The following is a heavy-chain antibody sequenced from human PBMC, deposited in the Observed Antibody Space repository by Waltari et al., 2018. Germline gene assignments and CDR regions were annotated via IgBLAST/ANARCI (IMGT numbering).Heavy chain of an antibody. D-gene: IGHD3-3*01. J-gene: IGHJ4*02. V-gene: IGHV1-2*02. Sequence: QVQLVQSGAEVKKPGASVRVSCKAFGYIFTGSYLHWVRQAPGQGLEWMGWINPKSGDTNYSQKFQGRVAMTRDTSMNTAYMELRGLRSADTAIYFCARLFGVHVPYLDHWGQGTLVTVSS. CDR1: GYIFTGSY. CDR3: ARLFGVHVPYLDH. CDR2: INPKSGDT.